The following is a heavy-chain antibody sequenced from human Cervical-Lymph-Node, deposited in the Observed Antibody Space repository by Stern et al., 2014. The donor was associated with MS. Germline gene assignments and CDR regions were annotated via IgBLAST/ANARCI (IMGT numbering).Heavy chain of an antibody. V-gene: IGHV2-70*15. J-gene: IGHJ4*02. CDR1: GFSLSTSGMC. D-gene: IGHD5-12*01. CDR3: ARTRGGYDPEAYFDY. CDR2: IDWDDDK. Sequence: QITLKESGPALVKPTQTLTLTCTFSGFSLSTSGMCVSWIRQPPGKALEWLARIDWDDDKYYSTSLKTRLTISKDTSKNQVVLTMTNMDPVDTATYYCARTRGGYDPEAYFDYWGQGTLVTVSS.